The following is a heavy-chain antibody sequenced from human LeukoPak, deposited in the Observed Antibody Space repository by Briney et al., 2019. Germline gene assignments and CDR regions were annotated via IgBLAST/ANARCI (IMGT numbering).Heavy chain of an antibody. J-gene: IGHJ4*02. CDR3: ARTPPRDGYNSDPYYFDY. D-gene: IGHD5-24*01. CDR2: IYYSGGT. CDR1: VGALSSGDYY. Sequence: SQTLSLTRTVSVGALSSGDYYWSCIRQPPGKGVECIWYIYYSGGTYYNPSLKSRVTISVDTSKNQFSLKLSSVTAADTAVYDCARTPPRDGYNSDPYYFDYWGQGTLVTVSS. V-gene: IGHV4-30-4*01.